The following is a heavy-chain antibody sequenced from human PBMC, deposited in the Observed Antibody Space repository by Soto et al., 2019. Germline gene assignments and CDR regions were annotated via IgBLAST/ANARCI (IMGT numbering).Heavy chain of an antibody. J-gene: IGHJ4*02. CDR3: ATPQKGYNWNYFDH. V-gene: IGHV4-39*01. Sequence: LSLTCAVSGASISGSYYYWAWLRQSPGKGPEWIGSVFYTGFTSYNPSLESRVSVSVDTSKSQFSLKLSAVTAADTAVYYCATPQKGYNWNYFDHWGQGALVTVSS. CDR2: VFYTGFT. CDR1: GASISGSYYY. D-gene: IGHD1-20*01.